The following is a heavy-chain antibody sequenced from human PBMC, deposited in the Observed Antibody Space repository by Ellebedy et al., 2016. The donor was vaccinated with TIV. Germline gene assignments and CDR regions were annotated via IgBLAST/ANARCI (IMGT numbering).Heavy chain of an antibody. CDR3: VKGAWADD. V-gene: IGHV3-23*01. J-gene: IGHJ4*02. Sequence: GESLKISCAVSGFIFTNFSMNWARQAPGKGLEWVSTIYGVDGSTYYADSVKGRFTISKDSSRNTLFLQMNSLRAEDSAIYYCVKGAWADDWGQGSLVTVSS. CDR2: IYGVDGST. CDR1: GFIFTNFS. D-gene: IGHD1-26*01.